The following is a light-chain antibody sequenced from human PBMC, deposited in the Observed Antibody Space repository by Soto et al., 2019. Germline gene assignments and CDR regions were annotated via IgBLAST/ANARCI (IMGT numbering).Light chain of an antibody. J-gene: IGLJ2*01. CDR2: EVS. CDR1: SRDVGGY. CDR3: RSYTSSNPVV. Sequence: QSVLTQPASVSGSPGQSITISCTGTSRDVGGYVSWYQQHPGKAPKLMIYEVSNRPSGVSNRFSGSKSGNTASLTISGLQAEDEADYYCRSYTSSNPVVFGGGTKLTVL. V-gene: IGLV2-14*01.